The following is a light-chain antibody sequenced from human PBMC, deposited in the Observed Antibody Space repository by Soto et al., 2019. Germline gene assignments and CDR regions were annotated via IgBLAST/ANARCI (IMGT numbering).Light chain of an antibody. J-gene: IGKJ4*01. CDR1: QSVATN. CDR2: AAS. CDR3: QQYDDWPPRT. Sequence: EIVLTQSPGTLSVSPGERVTLSCRASQSVATNLAWYQQKPGQAPRLLIYAASTRATGIPARFSGSGSGAEFTLTISSLQSLDFAIYYCQQYDDWPPRTFGGGTKVEIK. V-gene: IGKV3-15*01.